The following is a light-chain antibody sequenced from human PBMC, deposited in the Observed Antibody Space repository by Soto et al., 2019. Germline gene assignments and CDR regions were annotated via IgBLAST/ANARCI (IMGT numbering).Light chain of an antibody. V-gene: IGLV4-69*01. CDR3: QTWGSGIVV. CDR1: SVHSNYA. J-gene: IGLJ2*01. CDR2: LNSDGSH. Sequence: QSVLTQSPPASASLGASVKLTCTLSSVHSNYAIAWHQQQSEKGPRYLMKLNSDGSHSKGDGIPDRFSGSSSGAERYLTISSLQSEDEADYYCQTWGSGIVVFGGGTKLTVL.